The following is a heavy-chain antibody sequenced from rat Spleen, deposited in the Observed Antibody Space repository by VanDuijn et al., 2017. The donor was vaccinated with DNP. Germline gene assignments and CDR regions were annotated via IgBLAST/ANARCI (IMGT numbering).Heavy chain of an antibody. CDR1: DYSITSCC. D-gene: IGHD1-12*02. CDR2: ITYSGSA. Sequence: VQLQESGPGLVEPSQSLSLTCSVTDYSITSCCRWTWIRKFPGNKMEWIGHITYSGSATYNPSLKSRISITRDISKDQFFLQLNSVTAEDTATYYCARGGGYYYNYAMDAWGQGTSVTVSS. J-gene: IGHJ4*01. V-gene: IGHV3-1*01. CDR3: ARGGGYYYNYAMDA.